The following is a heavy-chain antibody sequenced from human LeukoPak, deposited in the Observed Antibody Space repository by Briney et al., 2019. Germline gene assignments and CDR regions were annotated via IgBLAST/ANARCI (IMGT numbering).Heavy chain of an antibody. CDR2: IDYSGST. CDR1: GGSISSYY. CDR3: ARWSTAMVPYYYYYGMDV. V-gene: IGHV4-59*01. J-gene: IGHJ6*02. Sequence: SETLSLTCTVSGGSISSYYWSWLRQPPGKGLEWFGYIDYSGSTNYYPSLKSRVTISVDTSKNQFSLKLSSVTAADTAVYYCARWSTAMVPYYYYYGMDVWGQGTTVTVSS. D-gene: IGHD5-18*01.